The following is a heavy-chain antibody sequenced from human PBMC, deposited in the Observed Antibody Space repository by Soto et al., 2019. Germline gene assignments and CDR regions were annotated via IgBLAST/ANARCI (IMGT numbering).Heavy chain of an antibody. J-gene: IGHJ4*02. CDR1: GGSFTSNNW. CDR3: ASRDPGTSVDY. CDR2: IYRTGST. D-gene: IGHD1-7*01. V-gene: IGHV4-4*02. Sequence: QVQLQESGPGLVKPSGTLSLTCAVSGGSFTSNNWWTWVRQPPGQGLEWIGEIYRTGSTNYTPSLKSRVTMSLDKSENQFSLTVSSLTAADTAVYYCASRDPGTSVDYWGQGTLVTVSS.